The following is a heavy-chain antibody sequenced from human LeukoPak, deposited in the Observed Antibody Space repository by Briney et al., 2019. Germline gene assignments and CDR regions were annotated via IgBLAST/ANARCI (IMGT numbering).Heavy chain of an antibody. CDR3: ARDYRTYDFWSGYYRGYYFDY. CDR2: IYTSGST. CDR1: GGSISSYY. J-gene: IGHJ4*02. D-gene: IGHD3-3*01. Sequence: SETLSLTCTVSGGSISSYYWSWIRQPAGKGLEWIGRIYTSGSTNYNPSLKSRVTMTVDTSKNQFSLKLSSVTAADTAVYYCARDYRTYDFWSGYYRGYYFDYWGQGTLATVSS. V-gene: IGHV4-4*07.